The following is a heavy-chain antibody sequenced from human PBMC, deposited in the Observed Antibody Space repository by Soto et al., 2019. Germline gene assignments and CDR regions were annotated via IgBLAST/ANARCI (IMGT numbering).Heavy chain of an antibody. D-gene: IGHD1-1*01. CDR3: AKTGTDGSWFDP. CDR2: IDWDDDK. J-gene: IGHJ5*02. Sequence: SGPTLVNPTQTLTLTCTFSGFSLSTSGMRVSWIHQPPGKALEWLARIDWDDDKYYSTSLRTRLTISKDTSKNQVVLTMTNTDPVDTATYYCAKTGTDGSWFDPWGQGTLVTVSS. CDR1: GFSLSTSGMR. V-gene: IGHV2-70*04.